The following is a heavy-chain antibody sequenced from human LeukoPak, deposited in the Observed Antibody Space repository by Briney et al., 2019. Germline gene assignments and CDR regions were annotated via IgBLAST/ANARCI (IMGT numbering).Heavy chain of an antibody. CDR1: GYTFTGYY. V-gene: IGHV1-2*02. Sequence: ASVKVSCKASGYTFTGYYMHWVRQAPGQGLEWMGWINPNSGGTNYAQKFQGRVTMTRDTSISTAYMELSRLRSDDTAVYYCARGLDVSSMVRGVTSQVYFDYWGQGTLVTVSS. J-gene: IGHJ4*02. CDR2: INPNSGGT. CDR3: ARGLDVSSMVRGVTSQVYFDY. D-gene: IGHD3-10*01.